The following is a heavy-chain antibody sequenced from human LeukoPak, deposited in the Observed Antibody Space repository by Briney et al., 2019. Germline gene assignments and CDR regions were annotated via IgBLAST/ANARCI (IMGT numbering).Heavy chain of an antibody. Sequence: SETLSLTCGVSGGSFSSHYWTWIRQPPGKGLEWIGEINPRGSTNYNPSLESRVTVSADASRNQLSLSLNSVTAADSAVYFCARGLRQGSAWSWGPKEKSYQYMDVWGTGTTVIVSS. J-gene: IGHJ6*04. CDR3: ARGLRQGSAWSWGPKEKSYQYMDV. CDR2: INPRGST. D-gene: IGHD6-19*01. V-gene: IGHV4-34*01. CDR1: GGSFSSHY.